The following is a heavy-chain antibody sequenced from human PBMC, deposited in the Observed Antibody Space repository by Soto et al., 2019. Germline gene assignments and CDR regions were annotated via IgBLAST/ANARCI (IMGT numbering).Heavy chain of an antibody. CDR1: GYTFRSYG. CDR2: ISGYNGNT. D-gene: IGHD4-4*01. Sequence: ASVKVSCKASGYTFRSYGISWVRQAPGQGLEWMGWISGYNGNTHYSQKFQGKVTMTTDTSTSTAYMELRNLRSDETAVYYCAKADSNYAGRFSYYYMDVWGTGTMVTVSS. CDR3: AKADSNYAGRFSYYYMDV. V-gene: IGHV1-18*01. J-gene: IGHJ6*03.